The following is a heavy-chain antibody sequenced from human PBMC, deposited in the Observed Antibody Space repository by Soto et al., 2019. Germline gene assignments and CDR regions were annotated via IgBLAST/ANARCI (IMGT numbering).Heavy chain of an antibody. J-gene: IGHJ6*02. CDR1: GFTFSSYG. CDR2: ISYDGSNK. D-gene: IGHD1-26*01. Sequence: GGSLRLSCAASGFTFSSYGMHWVRQAPGKGLEWVAVISYDGSNKYYADSVKGRFTISRDNSKNTLYLKMNSLRAEDTAVYYCAKDQGSGTDTGYYYGMDVWGQGTTVTVSS. CDR3: AKDQGSGTDTGYYYGMDV. V-gene: IGHV3-30*18.